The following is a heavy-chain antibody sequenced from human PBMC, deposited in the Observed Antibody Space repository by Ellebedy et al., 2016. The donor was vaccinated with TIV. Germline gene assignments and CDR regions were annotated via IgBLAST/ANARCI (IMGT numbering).Heavy chain of an antibody. CDR1: GFTFSSYS. J-gene: IGHJ4*02. Sequence: GESLKISCAASGFTFSSYSMNWVRQAPGKGLEWVSSISSSSSYIYYADSVKGRFTISRDNAKNSLYLQMNSLRAKDTAVYYCARDQHGRQPAASPYWGQGTLVTVSS. D-gene: IGHD2-2*01. V-gene: IGHV3-21*01. CDR3: ARDQHGRQPAASPY. CDR2: ISSSSSYI.